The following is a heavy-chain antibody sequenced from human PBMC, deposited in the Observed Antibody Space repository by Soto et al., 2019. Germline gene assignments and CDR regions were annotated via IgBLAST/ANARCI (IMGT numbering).Heavy chain of an antibody. CDR1: GASVSHGY. CDR3: ARSYYDSTGFAVDP. Sequence: QMQLQASGPGFVKPSETLSLTCNVSGASVSHGYWSWIRQPPGKALEWIGFMYFGGSFNYNPSLTSRATISVETSKNQFSMKLTSVTASDTAVYYWARSYYDSTGFAVDPWGQGTLVTVSS. V-gene: IGHV4-59*02. J-gene: IGHJ5*02. D-gene: IGHD3-22*01. CDR2: MYFGGSF.